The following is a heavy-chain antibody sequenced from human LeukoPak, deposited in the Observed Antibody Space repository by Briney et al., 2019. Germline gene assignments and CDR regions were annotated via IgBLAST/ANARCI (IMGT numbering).Heavy chain of an antibody. CDR1: GFTFSSYS. D-gene: IGHD3-22*01. J-gene: IGHJ4*02. Sequence: SGGSLRLSCAASGFTFSSYSVNWVRQAPGKGLEWVSSISSSSSYIYYADSVKGRFTISRDNAKNPLYLQMNSLRAEDTAVYYCARGPSLYYYDSSGYPYYFDYWGQGTLVTVSS. V-gene: IGHV3-21*01. CDR2: ISSSSSYI. CDR3: ARGPSLYYYDSSGYPYYFDY.